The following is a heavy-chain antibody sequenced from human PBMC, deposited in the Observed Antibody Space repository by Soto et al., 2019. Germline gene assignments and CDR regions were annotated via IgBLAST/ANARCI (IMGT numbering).Heavy chain of an antibody. V-gene: IGHV4-34*09. CDR2: INYSGST. CDR1: GGSFSGYY. D-gene: IGHD3-10*01. Sequence: PSETLSLTCAVYGGSFSGYYWSWIRQPPGKGLEWIGYINYSGSTYYNPSLKSRVTISVDTSKNQFSLKLSSVTAADTAVYYCARDRSKNYGSGNYYYYYMDVWGKGTTVTVSS. CDR3: ARDRSKNYGSGNYYYYYMDV. J-gene: IGHJ6*03.